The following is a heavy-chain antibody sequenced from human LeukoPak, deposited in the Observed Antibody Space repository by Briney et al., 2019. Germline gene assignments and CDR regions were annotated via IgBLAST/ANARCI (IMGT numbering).Heavy chain of an antibody. CDR1: GGSISRNY. J-gene: IGHJ2*01. Sequence: PSETLSLTCTVSGGSISRNYWSWIRQPPGKGLEWIGYIYYSGSTTYNPSLKSRVTISVDTSKNQFSLKLSSVTAADTAVYYCARRGLPYGDYGWYFDLWGRGTLVTVSS. CDR3: ARRGLPYGDYGWYFDL. CDR2: IYYSGST. D-gene: IGHD4-17*01. V-gene: IGHV4-59*08.